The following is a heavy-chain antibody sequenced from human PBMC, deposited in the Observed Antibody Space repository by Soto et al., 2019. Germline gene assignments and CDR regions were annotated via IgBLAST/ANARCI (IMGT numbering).Heavy chain of an antibody. J-gene: IGHJ4*02. D-gene: IGHD6-13*01. CDR2: INPSGGST. CDR3: ARAVAAAGYDE. Sequence: ASVKVSCKASGYTFTSYYMHWVRQAPGQGLEWMGIINPSGGSTSYAQKFQGRVTMTRDTSTSTVYMELSSLRSEDTAVDYCARAVAAAGYDEWGQRTLVTVSS. V-gene: IGHV1-46*03. CDR1: GYTFTSYY.